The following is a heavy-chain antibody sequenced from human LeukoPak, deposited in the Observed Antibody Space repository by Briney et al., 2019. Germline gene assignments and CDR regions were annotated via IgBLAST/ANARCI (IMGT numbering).Heavy chain of an antibody. CDR1: GFTFSSYA. V-gene: IGHV3-23*01. J-gene: IGHJ4*02. D-gene: IGHD5-24*01. Sequence: GGSLRLPCAASGFTFSSYAMSWVRQAPGKGLEWVSAISGSGGSTYYADSVKGRFTISRDNSKNTLYLQMNSLRAEDTAVYYCAKDGYNYGLFDYWGQGTLVTVSS. CDR3: AKDGYNYGLFDY. CDR2: ISGSGGST.